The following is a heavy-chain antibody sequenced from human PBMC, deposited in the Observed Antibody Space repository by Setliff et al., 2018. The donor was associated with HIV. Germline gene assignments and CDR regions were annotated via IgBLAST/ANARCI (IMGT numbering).Heavy chain of an antibody. V-gene: IGHV1-69*05. Sequence: ASVKVSCKASGGTFSSYVISWVRQAPGQGLEWMGGIIPIFGTANYAQKFQGRVTITTDESTSTVYMELSSLRSEDTAVYYCARAAYGYDSSGYGDYYYYMDVWGKGTTVTVSS. CDR3: ARAAYGYDSSGYGDYYYYMDV. D-gene: IGHD3-22*01. CDR2: IIPIFGTA. J-gene: IGHJ6*03. CDR1: GGTFSSYV.